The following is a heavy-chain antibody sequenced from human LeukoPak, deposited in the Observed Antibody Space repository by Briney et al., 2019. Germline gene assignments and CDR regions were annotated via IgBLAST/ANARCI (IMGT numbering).Heavy chain of an antibody. V-gene: IGHV1-58*02. D-gene: IGHD6-13*01. Sequence: SVKVSCKASGFTFTSSAMQWVRQARGQRLEWIGWIVVGSGNTNYAQKFQERVTITRGMSTSTAYMELSSLRSEDTAVYYCAAVSHGEQQSRDAFDIWGQGTMVTVSS. CDR1: GFTFTSSA. CDR3: AAVSHGEQQSRDAFDI. J-gene: IGHJ3*02. CDR2: IVVGSGNT.